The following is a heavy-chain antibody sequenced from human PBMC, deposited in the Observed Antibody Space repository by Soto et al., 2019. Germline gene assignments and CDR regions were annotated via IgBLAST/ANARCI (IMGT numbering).Heavy chain of an antibody. CDR3: AHIVVVVAATSAFDY. V-gene: IGHV3-30*03. J-gene: IGHJ4*02. D-gene: IGHD2-15*01. Sequence: GGSLRLSCAASGFTFSSYGMHWVRQAPGKGLEWVAVISYDGSNKYYADSVKGRFTISRDNSKNTLYLQMNSLRAEDTAVYYCAHIVVVVAATSAFDYWGQGTLVTVSS. CDR2: ISYDGSNK. CDR1: GFTFSSYG.